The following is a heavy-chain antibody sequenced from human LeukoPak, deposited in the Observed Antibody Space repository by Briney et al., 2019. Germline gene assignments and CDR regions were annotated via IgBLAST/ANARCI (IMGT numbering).Heavy chain of an antibody. J-gene: IGHJ5*02. CDR2: ISSSSGYI. Sequence: PGGSLRLSCAASGFTFSSYSMNWVRQAPGKGLEWVSSISSSSGYIYYADSVKGRFTVSRDNAQNSLFLQMNSLRADDTAMYYCAKSLGSRLDWFDPWGQGTLVTVSS. V-gene: IGHV3-21*01. CDR3: AKSLGSRLDWFDP. D-gene: IGHD7-27*01. CDR1: GFTFSSYS.